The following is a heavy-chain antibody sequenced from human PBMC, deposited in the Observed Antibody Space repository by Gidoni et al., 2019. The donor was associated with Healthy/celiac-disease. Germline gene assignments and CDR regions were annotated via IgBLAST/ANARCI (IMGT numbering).Heavy chain of an antibody. V-gene: IGHV5-10-1*03. CDR2: IDPSDSYT. J-gene: IGHJ3*02. D-gene: IGHD3-3*01. CDR3: ASLPHPLRFWPAFDI. CDR1: GYCFTSYW. Sequence: VQLVQSGVEVKKPGESLRISCKGAGYCFTSYWISWVRQMPGKGLEWMGRIDPSDSYTNYSPSFQGHVTISADKSISTAYLQWSSLKASDTAMYYCASLPHPLRFWPAFDIWGQGTMVTVSS.